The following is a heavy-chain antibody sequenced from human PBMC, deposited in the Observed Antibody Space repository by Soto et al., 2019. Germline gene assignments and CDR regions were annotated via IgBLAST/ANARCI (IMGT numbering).Heavy chain of an antibody. CDR1: GGSISSGGYY. Sequence: SETLSLTCTVSGGSISSGGYYWSWIRQHPGKGLEWIGCIYYSGSTYYNPSLKSRVTISVDTSKNQFSLKLSSVTAADTAVYYCARTPSDPRYGHMDVWGKGTTVTVSS. D-gene: IGHD4-17*01. CDR3: ARTPSDPRYGHMDV. V-gene: IGHV4-39*01. CDR2: IYYSGST. J-gene: IGHJ6*03.